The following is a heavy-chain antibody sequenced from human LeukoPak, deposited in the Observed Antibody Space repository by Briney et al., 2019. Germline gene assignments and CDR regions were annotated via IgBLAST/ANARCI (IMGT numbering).Heavy chain of an antibody. CDR2: IYNDGRT. V-gene: IGHV3-66*01. D-gene: IGHD3-22*01. CDR1: GFTVSHNY. CDR3: ARTESYNSTAYNPT. J-gene: IGHJ5*02. Sequence: GGSLRLSCAASGFTVSHNYMSWVRQAPGKGLEWVSNIYNDGRTYYRDSVKGRFTISRDDSENTLYLQMNNLRAEDTAVYYCARTESYNSTAYNPTWGQGTLVTVSS.